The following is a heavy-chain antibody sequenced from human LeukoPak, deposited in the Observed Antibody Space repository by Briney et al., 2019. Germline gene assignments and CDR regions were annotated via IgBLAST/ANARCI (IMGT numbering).Heavy chain of an antibody. CDR1: GFTFSSYC. D-gene: IGHD5-12*01. Sequence: GGSLRLSCAASGFTFSSYCMSWVRQAPGKGVEGVANIKQDGSEEYYVDSVKGRFTISRDNAKNSLYLQMNSLRAEDTAVYYCASERTGKVARYWGQGTLVTVSS. CDR3: ASERTGKVARY. J-gene: IGHJ4*02. CDR2: IKQDGSEE. V-gene: IGHV3-7*05.